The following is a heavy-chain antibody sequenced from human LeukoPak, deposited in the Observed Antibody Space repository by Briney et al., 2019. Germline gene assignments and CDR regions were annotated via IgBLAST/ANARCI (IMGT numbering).Heavy chain of an antibody. J-gene: IGHJ3*02. CDR3: AQATWSGYHDAFDI. Sequence: SETLSLTCTVSGGSISSGSYYLSWIRQPAGKGLEWIGRIYTSGSTNYNPSLKSRVTISVDTSKNQFSLKLSSVTAADTAVYYCAQATWSGYHDAFDIWGQGTMVTVSS. D-gene: IGHD3-3*01. CDR1: GGSISSGSYY. CDR2: IYTSGST. V-gene: IGHV4-61*02.